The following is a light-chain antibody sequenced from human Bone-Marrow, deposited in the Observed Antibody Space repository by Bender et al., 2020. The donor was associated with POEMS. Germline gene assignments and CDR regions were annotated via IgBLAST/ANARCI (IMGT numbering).Light chain of an antibody. CDR2: AVT. V-gene: IGLV2-23*02. CDR3: CSYAGRPTV. Sequence: ISIACTGSSSDVGGYNYVSWYQQHPGKAPKLMIYAVTKRPSGVSSRFSGSKSGNMASLTIFGLQAEDEADYYCCSYAGRPTVFGGGTKVTVL. J-gene: IGLJ2*01. CDR1: SSDVGGYNY.